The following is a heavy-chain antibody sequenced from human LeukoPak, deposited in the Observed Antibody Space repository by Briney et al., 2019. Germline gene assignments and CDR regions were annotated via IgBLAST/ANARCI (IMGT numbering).Heavy chain of an antibody. D-gene: IGHD3-3*01. V-gene: IGHV1-2*02. CDR2: INPNSGGT. Sequence: GASVKVSCKASGYTFTGYYMHWVRQAPRQGLEWMGWINPNSGGTNYAQKFQGRVTMTRDTSISTAYMELSRLRSDDTAVYYCARGSDDFWSGYSPSYWGQGTLVTVSS. CDR3: ARGSDDFWSGYSPSY. J-gene: IGHJ4*02. CDR1: GYTFTGYY.